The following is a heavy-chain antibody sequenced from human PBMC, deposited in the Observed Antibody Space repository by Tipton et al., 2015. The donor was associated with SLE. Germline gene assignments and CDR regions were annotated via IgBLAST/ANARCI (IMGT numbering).Heavy chain of an antibody. CDR2: IYHSGST. D-gene: IGHD5-24*01. V-gene: IGHV4-30-2*01. J-gene: IGHJ3*02. CDR3: ARGEEMATIVAFDI. Sequence: TLSLTCAVSGGSISSGGHSWSWIRQPPGKGLEWIGYIYHSGSTYYNPSLKSRVTISVDRSKNQFSLKLSSVTAADTAVYYCARGEEMATIVAFDIWGQGTMVTVSS. CDR1: GGSISSGGHS.